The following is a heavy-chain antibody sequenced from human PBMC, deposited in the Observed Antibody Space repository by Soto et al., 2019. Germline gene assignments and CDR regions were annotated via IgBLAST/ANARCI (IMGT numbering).Heavy chain of an antibody. V-gene: IGHV3-33*01. CDR1: GFTFSSYG. J-gene: IGHJ6*02. D-gene: IGHD3-10*01. CDR2: IWYDGSNK. CDR3: ARELGSGSYMVLDYYGMDV. Sequence: QVRLVESGGGVVQPGRSLRLSCAASGFTFSSYGMHWVRQAPGKGLEWVAVIWYDGSNKYYADSVKGRFTISRDNSKNTLYLQMNSLRAEDTAVYYCARELGSGSYMVLDYYGMDVWGQGTTVTVSS.